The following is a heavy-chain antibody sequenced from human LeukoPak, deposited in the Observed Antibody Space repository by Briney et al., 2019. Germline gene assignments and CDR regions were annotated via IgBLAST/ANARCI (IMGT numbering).Heavy chain of an antibody. Sequence: ASVKVSCKASGYTFTSYYMHWVRQAPGQGLEWMGIINPSGGSTSYAQKVQGRVTVTRDTSTSTVYMDLSSPRSEDTAVYYCVRRSCSSSSCYFEYWGQGTLVTVSS. CDR2: INPSGGST. CDR3: VRRSCSSSSCYFEY. V-gene: IGHV1-46*01. D-gene: IGHD2-2*01. CDR1: GYTFTSYY. J-gene: IGHJ4*02.